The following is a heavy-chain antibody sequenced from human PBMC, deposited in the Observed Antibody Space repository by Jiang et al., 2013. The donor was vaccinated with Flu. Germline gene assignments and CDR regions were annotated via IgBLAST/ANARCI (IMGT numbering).Heavy chain of an antibody. CDR2: IRSKGYGGTT. J-gene: IGHJ4*02. CDR3: SRGPAWVDYYFDY. D-gene: IGHD5-12*01. Sequence: YAMSWVRQXSRKGLEWVGFIRSKGYGGTTEYAASVKGRFTISRDDSKSIAYLQMNSLKTEDTAVYYCSRGPAWVDYYFDYWGQGTLVTVSS. CDR1: YA. V-gene: IGHV3-49*04.